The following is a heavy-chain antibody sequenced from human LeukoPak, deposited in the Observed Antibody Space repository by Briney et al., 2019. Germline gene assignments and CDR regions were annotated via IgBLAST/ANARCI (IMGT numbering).Heavy chain of an antibody. CDR1: GLTFSDYG. V-gene: IGHV3-30*02. J-gene: IGHJ4*02. CDR3: VRDFDY. CDR2: IRYDAINK. Sequence: GGSLRLSCAASGLTFSDYGMHWVRQAPGKGLEWVAFIRYDAINKYYADSVKGRFTISRDNSENTVYLQMNRLGVEDTAVYYCVRDFDYWGRGTLVTVSS.